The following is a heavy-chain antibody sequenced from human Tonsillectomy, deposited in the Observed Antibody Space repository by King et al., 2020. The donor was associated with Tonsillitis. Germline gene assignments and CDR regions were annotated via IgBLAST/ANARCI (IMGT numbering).Heavy chain of an antibody. CDR2: ISGSSSTT. V-gene: IGHV3-23*04. CDR1: GFSFSSYG. J-gene: IGHJ4*02. CDR3: AKRPSLGHYDSSGDYLN. Sequence: VQLVESGGGLVQPGGSLRLSCAASGFSFSSYGMSWVRQAPGKGLEWVSTISGSSSTTYYADSVKGRFTISRDNSKSTLYLQLKSLRAEDTAVYYCAKRPSLGHYDSSGDYLNWGQGTLVTVSS. D-gene: IGHD3-22*01.